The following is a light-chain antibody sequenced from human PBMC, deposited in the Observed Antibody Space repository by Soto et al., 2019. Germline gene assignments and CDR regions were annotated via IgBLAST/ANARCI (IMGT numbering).Light chain of an antibody. Sequence: QSVLTQPPSVSAAPGQKVTISCSGSSSNIGNSYISWYQQLPGTAPKLLIYENNKRPSGILDRFSGSKSGTSATLGISGLQTGDEADYYCETWDTTVGAGVFGGGTKVTVL. CDR3: ETWDTTVGAGV. J-gene: IGLJ3*02. CDR1: SSNIGNSY. CDR2: ENN. V-gene: IGLV1-51*02.